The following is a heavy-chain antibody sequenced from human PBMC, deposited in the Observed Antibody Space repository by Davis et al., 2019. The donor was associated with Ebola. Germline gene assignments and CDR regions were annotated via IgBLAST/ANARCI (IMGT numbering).Heavy chain of an antibody. J-gene: IGHJ4*02. CDR2: ISSSSSYI. CDR3: ARVQIAARPPVSYYFDY. Sequence: VILGGSLRLSCAASGFTFSSYSMNWVRQAPGKGLEWVSSISSSSSYIYYADSVKGRFTISRDNAKNSLYLQMNSLRAEDTAVYYCARVQIAARPPVSYYFDYWGQGTLVTVSS. CDR1: GFTFSSYS. V-gene: IGHV3-21*01. D-gene: IGHD6-6*01.